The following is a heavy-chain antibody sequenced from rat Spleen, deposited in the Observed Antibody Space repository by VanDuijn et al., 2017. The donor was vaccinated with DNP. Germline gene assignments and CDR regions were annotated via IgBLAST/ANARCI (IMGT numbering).Heavy chain of an antibody. V-gene: IGHV2-27*01. D-gene: IGHD1-2*01. J-gene: IGHJ2*01. CDR2: IQSGGNT. CDR1: GFSLTNYH. Sequence: QVQLKESGPGLVQPSQTLSLTCTVSGFSLTNYHVNWVRQPPGKGLEWMGRIQSGGNTDYNSALKSRLSISRDTSKSQVFLKMNIVQTEDTAIYFCARHYTYWGQGVMVTVSS. CDR3: ARHYTY.